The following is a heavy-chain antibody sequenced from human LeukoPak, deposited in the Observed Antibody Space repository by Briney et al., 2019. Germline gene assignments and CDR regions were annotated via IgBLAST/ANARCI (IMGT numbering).Heavy chain of an antibody. CDR1: GGSISSYY. D-gene: IGHD1-26*01. Sequence: PSETLSLTCSVSGGSISSYYWTWIRQPPGKGLEWIGYIYYSGSTNYNPSLKSRVTISVDTSKNQFSLKLRSVTAADTAVYYCARDSGNYYGYFDYWGQGTLVTVSS. J-gene: IGHJ4*02. CDR3: ARDSGNYYGYFDY. V-gene: IGHV4-59*01. CDR2: IYYSGST.